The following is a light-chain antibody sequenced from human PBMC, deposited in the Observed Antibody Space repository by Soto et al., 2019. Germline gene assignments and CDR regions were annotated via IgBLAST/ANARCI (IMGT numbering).Light chain of an antibody. J-gene: IGKJ2*01. CDR3: QQYGNSIYT. V-gene: IGKV3-20*01. Sequence: EMVLTQSPGTLSLSPGERATLSCRASQSVSSSYLAWYQQKPGQAPRLLIYGTSTRATGIPDRFSGSGSGKDFTLTISRLEPEDFAVYYCQQYGNSIYTFGQGTKLEIK. CDR2: GTS. CDR1: QSVSSSY.